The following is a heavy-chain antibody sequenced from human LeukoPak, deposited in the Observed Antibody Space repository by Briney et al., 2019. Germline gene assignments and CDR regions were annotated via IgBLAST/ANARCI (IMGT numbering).Heavy chain of an antibody. CDR2: MNPNSGNT. V-gene: IGHV1-8*03. Sequence: ASVKVSCKASGYTFTSYDINWVRQATGQGLEWVGWMNPNSGNTGYAQKFQGRVTITRNTSISTAYMELSSLRSEDTAVYYCARGPTGADSGRRKERYYYYYMDVWGKGTTVTVSS. CDR1: GYTFTSYD. D-gene: IGHD1-1*01. J-gene: IGHJ6*03. CDR3: ARGPTGADSGRRKERYYYYYMDV.